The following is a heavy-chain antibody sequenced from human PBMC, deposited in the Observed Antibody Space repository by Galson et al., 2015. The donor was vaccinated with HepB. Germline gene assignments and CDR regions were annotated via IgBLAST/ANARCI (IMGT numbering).Heavy chain of an antibody. CDR2: ISSSGSTI. CDR3: ASSYCSGGSCYHHAFEI. CDR1: GFTFSDYY. Sequence: SLRLSCAASGFTFSDYYMSWIRQAPGKGLEWVSYISSSGSTIYYADSVKGRFTISRDNAKNSLYLQMNSLRAEDTAVYYCASSYCSGGSCYHHAFEIWGQGTMVTVSS. J-gene: IGHJ3*02. V-gene: IGHV3-11*01. D-gene: IGHD2-15*01.